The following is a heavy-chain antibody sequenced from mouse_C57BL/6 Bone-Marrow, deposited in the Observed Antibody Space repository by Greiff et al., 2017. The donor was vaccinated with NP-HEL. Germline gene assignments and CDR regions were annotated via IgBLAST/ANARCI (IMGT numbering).Heavy chain of an antibody. V-gene: IGHV5-16*01. CDR1: GFTFSDYY. CDR2: INYDGSST. CDR3: ARTFITTVVAKGWYFDV. J-gene: IGHJ1*03. Sequence: EVKLMESEGGLVQPGSSMKLSCTASGFTFSDYYMAWVRQVPEKGLEWVANINYDGSSTYYLDSLKSRFIISRDNAKNILYLQMSSLKSEDTATYYCARTFITTVVAKGWYFDVWGTGTTVTVSS. D-gene: IGHD1-1*01.